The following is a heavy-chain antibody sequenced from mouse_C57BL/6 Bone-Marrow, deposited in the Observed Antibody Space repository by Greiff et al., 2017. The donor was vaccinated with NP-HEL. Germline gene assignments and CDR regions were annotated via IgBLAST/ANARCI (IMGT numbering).Heavy chain of an antibody. CDR3: ARSIYDDYADDPFYAMDY. CDR1: GFTFTDYY. D-gene: IGHD2-4*01. Sequence: EVKLVESGGGLVQPGGSLSLSCAASGFTFTDYYMSWVRQPPGKALEWLVFIRNKANGYTTEYSASVKGRFTISRGNSQSILYLQMNALRAEDSATYYCARSIYDDYADDPFYAMDYWGQGTSVTVSS. CDR2: IRNKANGYTT. J-gene: IGHJ4*01. V-gene: IGHV7-3*01.